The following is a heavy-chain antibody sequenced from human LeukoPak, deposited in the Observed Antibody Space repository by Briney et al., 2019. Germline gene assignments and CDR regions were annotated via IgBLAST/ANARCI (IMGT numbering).Heavy chain of an antibody. CDR2: INPSGGST. V-gene: IGHV1-46*01. CDR3: ARARGNSNWFDP. CDR1: VYTFTSYY. J-gene: IGHJ5*02. Sequence: GASVKVSFKSAVYTFTSYYMHWVRQAPGQGLEWMGIINPSGGSTSYAQKFQGRVTMTRDTSTSTVYMELSSLRSEATAVYYCARARGNSNWFDPWGQGTLVTVSS. D-gene: IGHD4-23*01.